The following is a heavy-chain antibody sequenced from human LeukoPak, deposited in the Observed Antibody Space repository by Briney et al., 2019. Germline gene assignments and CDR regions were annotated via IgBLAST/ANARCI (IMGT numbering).Heavy chain of an antibody. CDR1: GFTFSSYW. V-gene: IGHV3-7*01. CDR2: IKQDGSEK. Sequence: GGSLRLSCAASGFTFSSYWMSWVRQAPGKGLEWVVNIKQDGSEKYYVDSVKGRFTISRDNAKNSLYLQMNSLRAEDTAVYYCARRYYDFWSGYYFDYWGQGTLVTVSS. D-gene: IGHD3-3*01. J-gene: IGHJ4*02. CDR3: ARRYYDFWSGYYFDY.